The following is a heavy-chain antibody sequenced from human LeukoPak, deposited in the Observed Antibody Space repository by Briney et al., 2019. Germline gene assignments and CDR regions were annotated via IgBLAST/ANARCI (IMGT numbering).Heavy chain of an antibody. CDR1: SFTFSKYW. CDR3: ARDLAGADDY. V-gene: IGHV3-74*01. J-gene: IGHJ4*02. D-gene: IGHD6-13*01. CDR2: IDTNGRTT. Sequence: GGSLRLSCAAPSFTFSKYWFHWVRQAPGKGLDWVSRIDTNGRTTDYADSVKGRFTISRDNAKNTLFLEMNSLRAEDTAVYYCARDLAGADDYWGQGTLVTVSP.